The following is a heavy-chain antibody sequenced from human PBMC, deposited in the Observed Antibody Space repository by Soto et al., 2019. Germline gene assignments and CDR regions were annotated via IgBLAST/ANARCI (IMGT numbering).Heavy chain of an antibody. Sequence: SETLSLTCAVYGGSFSGYYWSWIRQPPGKGLEWIGEINHSGSTNYNPSLKSRVTISVDTSKNQFSLKLSSVTAADTAVYYCARHVLGYCSGGRCYSPYYYYMXVWGKGTTVTVSS. CDR1: GGSFSGYY. V-gene: IGHV4-34*01. J-gene: IGHJ6*03. CDR3: ARHVLGYCSGGRCYSPYYYYMXV. CDR2: INHSGST. D-gene: IGHD2-15*01.